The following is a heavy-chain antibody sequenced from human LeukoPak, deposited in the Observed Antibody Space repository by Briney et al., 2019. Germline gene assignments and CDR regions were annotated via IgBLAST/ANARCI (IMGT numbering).Heavy chain of an antibody. CDR2: IYSGGST. CDR3: ARPRREPTVTTFYFDY. Sequence: PGGSLRLSCAASGFTVSSNYMSWVRQAPGKGLEWVSVIYSGGSTYYADSVKGRFTISRDNSKNTLYLQMNSLRAEDTAVYYCARPRREPTVTTFYFDYWGQGTLVTVSS. D-gene: IGHD4-17*01. V-gene: IGHV3-53*01. CDR1: GFTVSSNY. J-gene: IGHJ4*02.